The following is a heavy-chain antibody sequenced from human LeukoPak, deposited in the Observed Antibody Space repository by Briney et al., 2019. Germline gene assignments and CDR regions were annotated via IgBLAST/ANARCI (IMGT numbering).Heavy chain of an antibody. J-gene: IGHJ4*02. CDR1: GFTFSSYW. V-gene: IGHV3-74*01. Sequence: PGGSLRLSCVASGFTFSSYWMHWVRHAPGKGLVWVSRINSDGSSTSYADSVKGRFTISRDDAKNTLYLQMNSLRAEDTAVYYCARDSGVTTASDYWGQGTLVTVSS. CDR2: INSDGSST. CDR3: ARDSGVTTASDY. D-gene: IGHD4-11*01.